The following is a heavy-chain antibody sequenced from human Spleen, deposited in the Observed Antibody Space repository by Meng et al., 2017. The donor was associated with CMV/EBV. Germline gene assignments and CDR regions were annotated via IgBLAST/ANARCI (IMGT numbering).Heavy chain of an antibody. CDR1: GFTFSSYG. J-gene: IGHJ4*02. V-gene: IGHV3-33*06. CDR3: AKEPRNWGHYYFDY. Sequence: GGSLRLSCAASGFTFSSYGMHWVRQAPGKGLEWVAVIWYDGSNKYYADSVKGRFTISRDNSKNTLYLQMNSLRAEDTTVYYCAKEPRNWGHYYFDYWGQGTLVSVSS. CDR2: IWYDGSNK. D-gene: IGHD7-27*01.